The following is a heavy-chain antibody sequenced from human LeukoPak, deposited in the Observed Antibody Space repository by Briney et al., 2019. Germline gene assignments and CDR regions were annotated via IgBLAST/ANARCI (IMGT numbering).Heavy chain of an antibody. D-gene: IGHD3-10*01. CDR2: IYYSGST. Sequence: SSQTLSLTCTVSGGSISSGDYYWSWIRQPPGKGLEWIGYIYYSGSTNYNPSLKSRVTISVDTSKNHFSLNLSSVTAADTAVYYCARGPPSRFGEHNTGFDYWGQGTLVTVSS. CDR3: ARGPPSRFGEHNTGFDY. J-gene: IGHJ4*02. V-gene: IGHV4-61*03. CDR1: GGSISSGDYY.